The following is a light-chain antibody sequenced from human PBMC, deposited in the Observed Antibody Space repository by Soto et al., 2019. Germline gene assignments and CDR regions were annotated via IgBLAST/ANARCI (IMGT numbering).Light chain of an antibody. Sequence: EIVLTPSTATLALSPGDRATLSCRASQSVGNILAWYQQKPGQPPRLLMYDASERATGVPVRFSGSGSGADFTLTISSLEPDDFAVYYCQLWSEWPLTFGGGTKVEI. J-gene: IGKJ4*01. CDR2: DAS. CDR3: QLWSEWPLT. CDR1: QSVGNI. V-gene: IGKV3-11*01.